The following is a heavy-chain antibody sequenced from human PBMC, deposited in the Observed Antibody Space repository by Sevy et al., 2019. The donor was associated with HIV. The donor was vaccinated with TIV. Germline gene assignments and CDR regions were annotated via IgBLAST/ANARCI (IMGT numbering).Heavy chain of an antibody. J-gene: IGHJ4*02. D-gene: IGHD6-13*01. CDR3: ARREIAAAGYFDY. Sequence: SETLSLTCTVSGGSISSYYWSWIRQPPGKGLEGIGYIYYSGSTNYNPSLKSRVTISVDTSKNQCSRKLSSVTAADTAVYYCARREIAAAGYFDYWGQGTLVTVSS. CDR1: GGSISSYY. CDR2: IYYSGST. V-gene: IGHV4-59*01.